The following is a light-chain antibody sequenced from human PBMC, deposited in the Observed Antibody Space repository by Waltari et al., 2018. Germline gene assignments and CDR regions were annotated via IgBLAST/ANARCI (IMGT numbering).Light chain of an antibody. CDR1: SLRRYY. CDR2: GPD. V-gene: IGLV3-19*01. Sequence: SSDLTQDPSLSVALGHTVRITCQGDSLRRYYASWYQQRPGQAPILVLYGPDNRPSGIPDRFSGSTSGNTASLTITGAQAEDEADYDCHSRETCSTRLFGGGTRLTV. J-gene: IGLJ2*01. CDR3: HSRETCSTRL.